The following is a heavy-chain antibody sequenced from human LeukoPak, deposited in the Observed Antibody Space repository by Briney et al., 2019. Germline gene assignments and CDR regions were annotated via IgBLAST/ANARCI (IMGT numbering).Heavy chain of an antibody. V-gene: IGHV3-7*01. CDR1: GFTFSSYW. CDR3: AREASFTYSSSWYYYFDY. J-gene: IGHJ4*02. CDR2: IKQDGSEK. Sequence: GGSLRLSCAASGFTFSSYWMSWVRQAPGKGLEWVANIKQDGSEKYYVDSVKGRFTISRDNAKNSLYLQMNSLRAEDTAVYYYAREASFTYSSSWYYYFDYWGQGTLVTVSS. D-gene: IGHD6-13*01.